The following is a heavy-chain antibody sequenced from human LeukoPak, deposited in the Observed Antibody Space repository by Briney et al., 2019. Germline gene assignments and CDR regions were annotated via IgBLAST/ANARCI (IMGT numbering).Heavy chain of an antibody. CDR3: AITAAGTNYYYYYYMDV. CDR2: IIPIFGTA. Sequence: ASVKVSCKASGGTFSSYAISWVRQAPGRGLEWMGGIIPIFGTANYAQKFQGRVTITTDESTSTAYMELSSLRSEDTAVYYCAITAAGTNYYYYYYMDVWGKGTTVTVSS. J-gene: IGHJ6*03. CDR1: GGTFSSYA. V-gene: IGHV1-69*05. D-gene: IGHD6-13*01.